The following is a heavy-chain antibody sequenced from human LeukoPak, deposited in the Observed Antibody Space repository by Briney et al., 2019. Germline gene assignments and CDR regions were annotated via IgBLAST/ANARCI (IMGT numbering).Heavy chain of an antibody. D-gene: IGHD4-23*01. Sequence: GGSLRLSCAASGFTFSSYGMHWVRQAPGKGLEWVAFIRYDGSNKYYADSVKGRFTISRDNSKNTLYLQMNGLRAEDTAVYYCAKDTLVTRLFDXXXXGXXXTXXSGSASAPTHLYF. CDR1: GFTFSSYG. CDR3: AKDTLVTRLFDXXXXGXXXTXXSGSASAPTHLYF. V-gene: IGHV3-30*02. J-gene: IGHJ2*01. CDR2: IRYDGSNK.